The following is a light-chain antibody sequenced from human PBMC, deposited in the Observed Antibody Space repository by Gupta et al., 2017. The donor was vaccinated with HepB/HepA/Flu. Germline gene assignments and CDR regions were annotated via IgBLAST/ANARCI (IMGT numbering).Light chain of an antibody. CDR2: QDS. J-gene: IGLJ2*01. Sequence: SYELTQPPSVSVSPGPTASITCSGDKLGDKYACWYQQKPGQSPVLVIYQDSKRPSGIPERFSGSNSGNTATLTISGTQAMDEADYYCQAWDSSTVHVVFGGGTKLTVL. V-gene: IGLV3-1*01. CDR3: QAWDSSTVHVV. CDR1: KLGDKY.